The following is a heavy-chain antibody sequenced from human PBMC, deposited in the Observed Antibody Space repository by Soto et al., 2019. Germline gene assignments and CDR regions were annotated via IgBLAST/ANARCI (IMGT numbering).Heavy chain of an antibody. CDR1: GGTFSSYA. V-gene: IGHV1-46*03. J-gene: IGHJ1*01. CDR3: TRTLTPNPAEYFQH. Sequence: GASVKASCKASGGTFSSYAISWVRQAPGQGLEWMGMINPSCGTTSYAQNFQGRVTMTGDTSTSTVYMELSSLRSEDTAVYYCTRTLTPNPAEYFQHWGQGTLVTVSS. CDR2: INPSCGTT.